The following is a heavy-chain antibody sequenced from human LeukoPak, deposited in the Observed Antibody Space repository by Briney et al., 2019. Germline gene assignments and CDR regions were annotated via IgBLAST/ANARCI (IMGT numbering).Heavy chain of an antibody. CDR2: TYYSGST. J-gene: IGHJ6*02. V-gene: IGHV4-31*03. D-gene: IGHD2-15*01. CDR1: GGSISSGGYY. CDR3: AWSGCSGAICSAYYYYGMDV. Sequence: SETLSLTCTVSGGSISSGGYYWGWLRQHPGKGLEWIGYTYYSGSTYYNPSLKSRVTISVDTSKNQLSLKLSSVTAADTAVYYCAWSGCSGAICSAYYYYGMDVWGQGTTVTVSS.